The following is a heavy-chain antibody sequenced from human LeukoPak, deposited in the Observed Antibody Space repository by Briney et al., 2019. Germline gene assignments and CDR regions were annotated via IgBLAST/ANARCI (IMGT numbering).Heavy chain of an antibody. V-gene: IGHV3-33*01. D-gene: IGHD2-15*01. Sequence: PGGSLRLSCAASGFTFSSYGMHWVRQAPGKGLEWVALIWYDGNNKYYADSVEGRFTISRDNSKNALYLQLNSLRAEDTAVYYCARQHCSGGDCYFFDWGPGTLVTVSS. J-gene: IGHJ4*02. CDR1: GFTFSSYG. CDR3: ARQHCSGGDCYFFD. CDR2: IWYDGNNK.